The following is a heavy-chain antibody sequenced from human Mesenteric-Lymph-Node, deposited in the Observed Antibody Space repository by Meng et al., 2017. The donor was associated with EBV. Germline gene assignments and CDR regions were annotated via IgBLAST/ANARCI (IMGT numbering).Heavy chain of an antibody. CDR3: ARAGSVGWSELDY. CDR2: ISHSGRT. V-gene: IGHV4-34*01. CDR1: GGSFGGYY. Sequence: QLQLQQWGAGLLKPSETLSRTCAVYGGSFGGYYWSWIRQPPGKGLEWIGEISHSGRTNYNPSLKSRVSLSVDTSKNQFSLKLSSVTAADTAVYYCARAGSVGWSELDYWGQGTLVTVSS. J-gene: IGHJ4*02. D-gene: IGHD6-19*01.